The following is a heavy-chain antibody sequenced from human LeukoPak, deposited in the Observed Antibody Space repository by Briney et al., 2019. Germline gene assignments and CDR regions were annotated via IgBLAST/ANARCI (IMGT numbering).Heavy chain of an antibody. V-gene: IGHV3-53*01. D-gene: IGHD3-16*01. J-gene: IGHJ4*02. CDR2: IYSGGST. Sequence: GGSLRPSCAASGFTVSSNYMSWVRQAPGKGLEWVSVIYSGGSTYYADSVKGRFTISRDNSKNTLYLQMNSLRAEDTAVYYCARDGGSPGPFDYWGQGTLVTVSS. CDR1: GFTVSSNY. CDR3: ARDGGSPGPFDY.